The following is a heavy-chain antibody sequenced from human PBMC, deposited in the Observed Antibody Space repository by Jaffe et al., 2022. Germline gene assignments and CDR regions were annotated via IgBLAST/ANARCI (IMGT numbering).Heavy chain of an antibody. Sequence: QVQLVQSGAEVKKPGASVKVSCKASGYTFTSYGISWVRQAPGQGLEWMGWISAYNGNTNYAQKLQGRVTMTTDTSTSTAYMELRSLRSDDTAVYYCARDPTAFLTGTTDYFDYWGQGTLVTVSS. CDR1: GYTFTSYG. CDR3: ARDPTAFLTGTTDYFDY. J-gene: IGHJ4*02. V-gene: IGHV1-18*01. CDR2: ISAYNGNT. D-gene: IGHD3-9*01.